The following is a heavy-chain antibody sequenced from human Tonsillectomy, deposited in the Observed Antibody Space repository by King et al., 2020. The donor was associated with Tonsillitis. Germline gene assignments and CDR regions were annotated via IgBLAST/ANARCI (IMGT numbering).Heavy chain of an antibody. V-gene: IGHV3-20*04. CDR3: AKNPWDSSGWD. J-gene: IGHJ4*02. CDR2: INWNGGDI. D-gene: IGHD6-19*01. Sequence: VQLVESGGGVVRPGGSLRLSCAASGFTFGHYGMSWVRQVPGKGLEWVSGINWNGGDIGYADSVKGRFTISRDNVKNSLYLQMNSLRAEDTALYYCAKNPWDSSGWDWGQGTLVTVSS. CDR1: GFTFGHYG.